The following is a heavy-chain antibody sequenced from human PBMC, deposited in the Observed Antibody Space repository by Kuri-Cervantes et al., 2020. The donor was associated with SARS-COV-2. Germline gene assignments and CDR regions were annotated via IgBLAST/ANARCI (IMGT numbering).Heavy chain of an antibody. CDR2: INHSGST. J-gene: IGHJ4*02. CDR1: GGSISSSSYY. D-gene: IGHD6-19*01. Sequence: SETLSLTCTVSGGSISSSSYYWGWIRQPPGKGLEWIGEINHSGSTNYNPSLKSRVTISVDTSKNQFSLKLSSVTAADTAVYYCAGGYSSGWYKNWGQGTLVTVSS. CDR3: AGGYSSGWYKN. V-gene: IGHV4-39*07.